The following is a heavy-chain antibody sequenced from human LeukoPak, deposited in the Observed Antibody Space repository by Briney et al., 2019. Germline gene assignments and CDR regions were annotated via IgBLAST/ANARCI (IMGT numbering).Heavy chain of an antibody. Sequence: SVKVSCKASGYTFTYHYLHWVRQAPGQALEWMGWITPFNGNTNYAQTFQDRVTITKDGSTSTVYMELSSLRSEDTAMYYCARSSDSSNYLFAYWGQGTLVTVSS. D-gene: IGHD4-11*01. CDR3: ARSSDSSNYLFAY. J-gene: IGHJ4*02. CDR2: ITPFNGNT. V-gene: IGHV1-45*02. CDR1: GYTFTYHY.